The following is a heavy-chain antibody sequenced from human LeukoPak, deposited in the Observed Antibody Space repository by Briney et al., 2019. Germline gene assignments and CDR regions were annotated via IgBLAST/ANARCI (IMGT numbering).Heavy chain of an antibody. Sequence: SETLSLTCAVYGGSFSGYYWSWIRQPPGKGLEWIGEINHSGSTNYNPSLKSRVTISVDTSKNQFSLKLSSVTAADTAVYYCARVGTILLWFGELLGGHFDYWGQGTLVTVSS. V-gene: IGHV4-34*01. D-gene: IGHD3-10*01. J-gene: IGHJ4*02. CDR3: ARVGTILLWFGELLGGHFDY. CDR1: GGSFSGYY. CDR2: INHSGST.